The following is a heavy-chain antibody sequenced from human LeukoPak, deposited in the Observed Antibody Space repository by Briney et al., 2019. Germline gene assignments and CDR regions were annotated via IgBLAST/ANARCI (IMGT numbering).Heavy chain of an antibody. V-gene: IGHV3-7*01. CDR2: IKPDGSEK. D-gene: IGHD2-21*02. J-gene: IGHJ4*02. Sequence: GGSLRLSCAASGFTFSSYWMSCVRQAPGKGLEWVANIKPDGSEKYYVDSVKGRFTISRDNAKNSLYLQMNSLRAEDTAVYYCARDFGTIVVVTAIVDWGQGTLVTVSS. CDR3: ARDFGTIVVVTAIVD. CDR1: GFTFSSYW.